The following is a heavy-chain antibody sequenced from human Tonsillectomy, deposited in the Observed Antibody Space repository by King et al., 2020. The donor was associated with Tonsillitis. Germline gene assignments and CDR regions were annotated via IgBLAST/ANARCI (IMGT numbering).Heavy chain of an antibody. CDR1: GFSLSASGVG. V-gene: IGHV2-5*02. CDR3: ALKTRTSSFDF. CDR2: IFWDDDK. Sequence: TLKESGPTLVKPTQTLTLTCTFSGFSLSASGVGVGWIRQPPGRALEWLGMIFWDDDKRYRPSLQSRLTITKDTSKNQVVLTMTNMDPVDTATYYCALKTRTSSFDFWGQGTLVTVSS. D-gene: IGHD1/OR15-1a*01. J-gene: IGHJ4*02.